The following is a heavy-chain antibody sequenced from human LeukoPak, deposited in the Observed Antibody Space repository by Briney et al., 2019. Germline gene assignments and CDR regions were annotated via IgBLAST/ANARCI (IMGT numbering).Heavy chain of an antibody. CDR1: GFTFSSYG. J-gene: IGHJ6*02. V-gene: IGHV3-30*18. CDR3: AKDRVSVQIQLWFAENYYYGMDV. Sequence: PGGSLRLSCAVSGFTFSSYGMHWVRQAPGKGLEWVAVISYDGSNKYYADSVKGQFTISRDNSKNTLYLQMNSLRAEDTAVYYCAKDRVSVQIQLWFAENYYYGMDVWGQGTTVTVSS. CDR2: ISYDGSNK. D-gene: IGHD5-18*01.